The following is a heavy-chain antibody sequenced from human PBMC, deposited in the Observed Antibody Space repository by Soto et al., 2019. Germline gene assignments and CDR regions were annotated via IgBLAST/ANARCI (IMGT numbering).Heavy chain of an antibody. CDR1: GFTFSRFA. CDR3: ARDVMTSVTEDY. Sequence: GGSLRLSCAASGFTFSRFAMHWVRQAPGKGLEWVAMISQDGSNKNYADSVKGRFTISRHNSRDTLYLDMNSLRPEDTAKYYCARDVMTSVTEDYWGQGTLVTVSS. V-gene: IGHV3-30-3*01. J-gene: IGHJ4*02. CDR2: ISQDGSNK. D-gene: IGHD4-17*01.